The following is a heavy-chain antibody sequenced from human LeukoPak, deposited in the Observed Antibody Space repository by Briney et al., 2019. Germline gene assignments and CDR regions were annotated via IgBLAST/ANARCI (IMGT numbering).Heavy chain of an antibody. D-gene: IGHD3-3*01. CDR2: INPNSGGT. J-gene: IGHJ4*02. CDR1: GYTFTGYY. CDR3: ARDGRFLEWLLYKPFDY. V-gene: IGHV1-2*02. Sequence: ASVKVSCKASGYTFTGYYMHWVRQAPGQGLEWMGWINPNSGGTNYAQKFQGRVTMTRDTSISTAYMELSRLRSDDTAVYYCARDGRFLEWLLYKPFDYWGQGTLVTVSS.